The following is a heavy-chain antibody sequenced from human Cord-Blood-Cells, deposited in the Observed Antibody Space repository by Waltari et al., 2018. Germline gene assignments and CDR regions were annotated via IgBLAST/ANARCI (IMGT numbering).Heavy chain of an antibody. CDR2: INHSGST. Sequence: QVQLQQWGAGLLKPSETLSLTRAVYGGSFSVYYCSWVLQPPGKGLGWIGEINHSGSTNYNPSLKSRVTIAVETSKNQFSLKLSSVTAADTAVYYCAMTVTTTDAFDIWGQGTMVTVSS. V-gene: IGHV4-34*01. CDR1: GGSFSVYY. J-gene: IGHJ3*02. D-gene: IGHD4-17*01. CDR3: AMTVTTTDAFDI.